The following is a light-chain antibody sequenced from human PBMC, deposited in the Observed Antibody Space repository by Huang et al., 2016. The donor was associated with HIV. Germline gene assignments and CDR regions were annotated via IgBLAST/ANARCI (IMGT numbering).Light chain of an antibody. CDR2: GAT. V-gene: IGKV3-20*01. Sequence: ETVLTQSPGILSLSPGERATLSCRASQRVSTDYLAWYQQKPGQAPRLLIHGATVRATGIPDRCSGSGSGTDFTLTINRLEPEDFALYYCQQYGNSPLTFGGGTEVEIK. J-gene: IGKJ4*01. CDR3: QQYGNSPLT. CDR1: QRVSTDY.